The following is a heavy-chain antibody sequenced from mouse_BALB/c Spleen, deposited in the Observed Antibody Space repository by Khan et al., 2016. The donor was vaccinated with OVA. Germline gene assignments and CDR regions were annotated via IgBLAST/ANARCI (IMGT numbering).Heavy chain of an antibody. J-gene: IGHJ4*01. D-gene: IGHD2-4*01. Sequence: QVQLQQPGPELVKPGTLVKISCRASGYTFTAYDINWAKPRPGQGLGRTGWIYYAVDTTKYNEDFKSLATLTADKYSNTAYIQLSSLTSEESAVYFGAREGLRGGAMDYWGQGISVSVSS. CDR2: IYYAVDTT. CDR3: AREGLRGGAMDY. V-gene: IGHV1S56*01. CDR1: GYTFTAYD.